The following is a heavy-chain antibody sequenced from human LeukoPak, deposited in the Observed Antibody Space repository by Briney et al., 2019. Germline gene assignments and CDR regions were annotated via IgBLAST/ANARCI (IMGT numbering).Heavy chain of an antibody. Sequence: SVKVSCKASGGTFSSYAISWVRQAPGQGIEWMGGIIPIFGTANYAQKFQGRVTITADESTSTAYMELSSLRSEDTAVYYCARDDYGGNTFDYWGQGTLVTVSS. CDR3: ARDDYGGNTFDY. V-gene: IGHV1-69*13. J-gene: IGHJ4*02. CDR1: GGTFSSYA. CDR2: IIPIFGTA. D-gene: IGHD4-23*01.